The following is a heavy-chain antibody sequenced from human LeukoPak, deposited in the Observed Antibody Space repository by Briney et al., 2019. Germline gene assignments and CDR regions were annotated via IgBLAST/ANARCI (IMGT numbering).Heavy chain of an antibody. D-gene: IGHD6-13*01. J-gene: IGHJ6*03. CDR2: FNPGDSDI. V-gene: IGHV5-51*01. CDR1: GYSFTTYW. CDR3: ARQGAAGKYYYYYMDV. Sequence: GESLKISCEVYGYSFTTYWLGWVRQMPGKGLEWMGTFNPGDSDIRYSPSFQGQVTISADKSINTAYLEWSSLKASDTAIYYCARQGAAGKYYYYYMDVWGKGTTVTVSS.